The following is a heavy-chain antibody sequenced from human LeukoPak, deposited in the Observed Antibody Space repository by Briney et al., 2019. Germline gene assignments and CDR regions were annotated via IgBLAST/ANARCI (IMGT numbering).Heavy chain of an antibody. J-gene: IGHJ4*02. CDR3: ARDLDSYGSY. CDR2: ISSGSSTV. D-gene: IGHD5-18*01. Sequence: PGGSLRLSCAASGFTFSSYSMTWVRQTPGKGLQWVSYISSGSSTVYYADSVRGRFTISRDNAENSLYLQMNSLRAEDTAVYYCARDLDSYGSYWGQGTLVTVSS. V-gene: IGHV3-48*04. CDR1: GFTFSSYS.